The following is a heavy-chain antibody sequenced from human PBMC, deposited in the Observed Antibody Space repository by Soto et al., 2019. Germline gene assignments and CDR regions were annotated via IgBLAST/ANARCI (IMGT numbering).Heavy chain of an antibody. CDR3: TTGYLFGPGSFDC. CDR2: IKPKTDGGAT. V-gene: IGHV3-15*07. CDR1: GFTVTDAW. J-gene: IGHJ4*02. D-gene: IGHD3-3*01. Sequence: EVQLVESGGGLVKPGGSLRLSCTVSGFTVTDAWMTWVRQAPGKGPECVGRIKPKTDGGATDYAAAVKGRFAISRDESANTLYLHMSSLKDEDTAVYYCTTGYLFGPGSFDCWGQGTLVTVSS.